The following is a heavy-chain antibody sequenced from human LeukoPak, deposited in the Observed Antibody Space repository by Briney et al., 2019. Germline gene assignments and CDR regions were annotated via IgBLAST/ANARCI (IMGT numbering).Heavy chain of an antibody. Sequence: GASVKVSCKASGGTFSSYAISWVRQAPGQGLEWMGGIIPIFGTANYAQKFQGRVAITTDKSTSTAYMELSSLRSEDTAVYYCARGRDFWSGYYGDYYYYMDVWGKGTTVTVSS. CDR1: GGTFSSYA. CDR3: ARGRDFWSGYYGDYYYYMDV. D-gene: IGHD3-3*01. V-gene: IGHV1-69*05. J-gene: IGHJ6*03. CDR2: IIPIFGTA.